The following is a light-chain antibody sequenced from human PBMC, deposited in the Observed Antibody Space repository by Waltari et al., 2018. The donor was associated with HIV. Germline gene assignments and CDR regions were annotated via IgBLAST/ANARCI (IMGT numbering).Light chain of an antibody. CDR3: QQRSNWFIT. Sequence: VLTQSPATLSSSPGARATPSCSASQNVNMYLAWYQQKPGQAPRLLIYDASASASGIPARFSGSGSGTDVTLTISSLEPEDFAVYYCQQRSNWFITFGQGTRLEIK. V-gene: IGKV3-11*01. CDR2: DAS. CDR1: QNVNMY. J-gene: IGKJ5*01.